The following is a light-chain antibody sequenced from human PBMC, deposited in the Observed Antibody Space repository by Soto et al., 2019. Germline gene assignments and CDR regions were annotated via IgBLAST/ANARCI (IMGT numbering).Light chain of an antibody. CDR1: SSDVGSYDL. J-gene: IGLJ3*02. V-gene: IGLV2-23*02. Sequence: QSALTQPASVSGSPGQSITISCTGTSSDVGSYDLVSWYQKHPGKAPKLMIFDVSERPSGVSNRFSGSKSGNTASLAISGLQAEDEADYYCCSYEGISWVFGGGTKLTVL. CDR3: CSYEGISWV. CDR2: DVS.